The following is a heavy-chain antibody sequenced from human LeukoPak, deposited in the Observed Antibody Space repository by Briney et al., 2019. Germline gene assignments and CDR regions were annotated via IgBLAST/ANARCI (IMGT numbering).Heavy chain of an antibody. J-gene: IGHJ1*01. CDR1: GFTFSSYE. Sequence: PGGSLRLSCAASGFTFSSYEMNWVRQAPGKGLEWVSYISSSGSTIYYADSVKGRFTISRDNSKNSLYLQMNSLRAEDTALYYCAKAATGRLVIQHWGQGTLVTVSS. CDR3: AKAATGRLVIQH. V-gene: IGHV3-48*03. D-gene: IGHD4-11*01. CDR2: ISSSGSTI.